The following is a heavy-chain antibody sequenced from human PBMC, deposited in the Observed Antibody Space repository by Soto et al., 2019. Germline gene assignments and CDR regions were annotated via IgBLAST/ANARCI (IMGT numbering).Heavy chain of an antibody. V-gene: IGHV3-74*01. Sequence: EVQLVESGGGLVQPGGSLRLSCAAAGFTFNNYWMQWVRQAPGKGLVWVSRINTDGRGTTYADAVRGRFTISRDNAQNTLYLQMNSLRAEDTAVYYCTRRNRLSYTSDYWGQGTLVTVSS. D-gene: IGHD3-10*01. CDR3: TRRNRLSYTSDY. J-gene: IGHJ4*02. CDR1: GFTFNNYW. CDR2: INTDGRGT.